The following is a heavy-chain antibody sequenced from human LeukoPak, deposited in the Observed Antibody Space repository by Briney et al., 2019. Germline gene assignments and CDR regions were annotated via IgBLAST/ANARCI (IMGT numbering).Heavy chain of an antibody. D-gene: IGHD4-17*01. J-gene: IGHJ4*02. CDR3: ARDLSVTTTWDY. V-gene: IGHV3-48*04. CDR2: ISGSGGTI. Sequence: QSGGSLRLSCAASGFTFRTYSMNWARQGPGKGLEWVSYISGSGGTIYYADSVKGRFTISRDNAKNSLYLQMKSLKVEDTAVYHCARDLSVTTTWDYWGQGTLVTVSS. CDR1: GFTFRTYS.